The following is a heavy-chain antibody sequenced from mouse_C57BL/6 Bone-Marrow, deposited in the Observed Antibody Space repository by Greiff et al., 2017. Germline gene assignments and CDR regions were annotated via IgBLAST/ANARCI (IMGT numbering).Heavy chain of an antibody. Sequence: QVQLQQSGAELVKPGASVKMSCKASGYTFTTYPIEWMKQNHGKSLEWIGNFHPYNDDTKYNEKFKGKATLTLEKSSSTVYLELSRLTSDVSAVYYCTRRDDSSAMDDWGQGTSVTVSS. D-gene: IGHD2-13*01. CDR2: FHPYNDDT. J-gene: IGHJ4*01. CDR3: TRRDDSSAMDD. CDR1: GYTFTTYP. V-gene: IGHV1-47*01.